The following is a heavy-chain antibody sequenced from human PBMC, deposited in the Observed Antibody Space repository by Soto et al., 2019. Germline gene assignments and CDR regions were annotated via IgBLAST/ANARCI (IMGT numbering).Heavy chain of an antibody. CDR1: GFTFSSYA. D-gene: IGHD3-3*01. CDR3: AKFPYDFWSGSPIFDY. CDR2: ISGSGGST. V-gene: IGHV3-23*01. Sequence: GGSLRLSCAASGFTFSSYAMSWVRQAPGKGLGWVSTISGSGGSTYYADSVKGRFTISRDNSKNTLFLQMNSLRAEDTAVYYCAKFPYDFWSGSPIFDYWGQGTLVTVSS. J-gene: IGHJ4*02.